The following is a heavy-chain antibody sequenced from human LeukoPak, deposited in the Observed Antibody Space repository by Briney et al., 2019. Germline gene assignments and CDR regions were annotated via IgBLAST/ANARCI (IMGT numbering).Heavy chain of an antibody. CDR3: ARPPHGGKGAFDI. CDR1: GGSISSYY. Sequence: SETLSLTCTVSGGSISSYYWSWIRQPPGKGLEWIGYIYYSGSTNYNPSLKSRVTISVDTSKNQFSLKLSSVTAADTAVYYCARPPHGGKGAFDIWGQGTMVTVSS. CDR2: IYYSGST. J-gene: IGHJ3*02. D-gene: IGHD4-23*01. V-gene: IGHV4-59*08.